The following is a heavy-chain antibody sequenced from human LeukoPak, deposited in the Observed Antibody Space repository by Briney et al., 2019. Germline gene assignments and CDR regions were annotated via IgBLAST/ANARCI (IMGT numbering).Heavy chain of an antibody. CDR2: IYTSGST. Sequence: PSETLSLTCTVSGGSISSGSYYWSWIRQPAGKGLAWIGRIYTSGSTNYNPSLKSRVTISVDTSKNQFSLKLSSVAAADTAVYYCARNRDYGFDYWGQGTLVTVSS. CDR1: GGSISSGSYY. D-gene: IGHD4-17*01. CDR3: ARNRDYGFDY. J-gene: IGHJ4*02. V-gene: IGHV4-61*02.